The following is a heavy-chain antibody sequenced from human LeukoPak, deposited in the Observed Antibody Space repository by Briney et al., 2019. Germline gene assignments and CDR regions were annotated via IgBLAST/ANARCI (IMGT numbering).Heavy chain of an antibody. CDR3: VRDDAWAFDF. J-gene: IGHJ4*02. CDR2: ISGGSVTI. V-gene: IGHV3-48*02. D-gene: IGHD1-26*01. CDR1: GFTFTSYS. Sequence: PGGSLRLSCPTSGFTFTSYSMNWVRQAPGRGPEWISYISGGSVTIHYADSVKGRFTISRDNAKTSLFLQLNSLRDDDTAVYYCVRDDAWAFDFWGQGTRVTVSS.